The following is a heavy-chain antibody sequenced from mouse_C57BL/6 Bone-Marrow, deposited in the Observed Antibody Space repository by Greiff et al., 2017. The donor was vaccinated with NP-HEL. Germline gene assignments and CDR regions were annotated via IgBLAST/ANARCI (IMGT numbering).Heavy chain of an antibody. CDR3: AREGGLRRRTYAMDY. Sequence: EVQGVESEGGLVQPGSSMKLSCTTSGFTFSDYYMAWVRQVPQKGLDWVANINYDGSSTYYLDSLKSRFIISRDNAKNILYLQMSSLKSEDTATYYCAREGGLRRRTYAMDYWGQGTSVTVSS. D-gene: IGHD2-4*01. J-gene: IGHJ4*01. CDR1: GFTFSDYY. V-gene: IGHV5-16*01. CDR2: INYDGSST.